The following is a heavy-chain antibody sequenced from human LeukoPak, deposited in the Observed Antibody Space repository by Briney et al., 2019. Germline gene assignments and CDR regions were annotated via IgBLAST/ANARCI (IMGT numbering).Heavy chain of an antibody. J-gene: IGHJ4*02. CDR3: AHPAWELTL. CDR1: GGPFSGYY. D-gene: IGHD1-26*01. CDR2: INHSGST. V-gene: IGHV4-34*01. Sequence: PSETLSLTCAVYGGPFSGYYWSWIRQPPGKGLEWIGEINHSGSTNYNPSPKSRVTISVDTSKNQFSLKLSSVTAADTAVYYCAHPAWELTLWGQGTLVTVSS.